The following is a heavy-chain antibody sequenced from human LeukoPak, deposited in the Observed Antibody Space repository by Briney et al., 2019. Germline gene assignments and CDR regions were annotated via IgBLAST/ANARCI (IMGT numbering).Heavy chain of an antibody. J-gene: IGHJ4*02. CDR1: GGSFSGYY. CDR2: INHSGST. D-gene: IGHD3-22*01. CDR3: ARCDSSGYPDY. Sequence: SETLSLTCAVYGGSFSGYYWSWIRQPPGKGLEWIGEINHSGSTNYNPSLKSRVTISVDTSKNQFSLKLSSVTAADTAVYYCARCDSSGYPDYWGQGTLVTVSS. V-gene: IGHV4-34*01.